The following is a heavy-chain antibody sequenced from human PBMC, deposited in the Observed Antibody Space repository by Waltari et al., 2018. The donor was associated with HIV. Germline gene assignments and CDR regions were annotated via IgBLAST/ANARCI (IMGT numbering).Heavy chain of an antibody. D-gene: IGHD4-17*01. CDR1: GFTFSVFA. Sequence: EVQLLESGGGFVQPGGSLRLSCAASGFTFSVFAMNGVRQAPGKGLEWVSRISGRGDSTNYADSVKGRFTISRDNSKNTLSLQINSLRVDDTAVYYCATLYSDYGDYWGQGALVTVSS. CDR2: ISGRGDST. J-gene: IGHJ4*02. CDR3: ATLYSDYGDY. V-gene: IGHV3-23*01.